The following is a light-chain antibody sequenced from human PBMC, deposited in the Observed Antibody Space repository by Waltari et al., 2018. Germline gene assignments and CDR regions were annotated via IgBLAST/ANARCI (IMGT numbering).Light chain of an antibody. CDR2: DAS. Sequence: PSSLSASVGDRVTITCQASQDISNYLNWYQQKPGKAPKLLIYDASNLETGVPSRFSGSGSGTDFTFTISSLQPEDIATYYCQQYDNLPRYTFGQGTKLEI. CDR1: QDISNY. V-gene: IGKV1-33*01. J-gene: IGKJ2*01. CDR3: QQYDNLPRYT.